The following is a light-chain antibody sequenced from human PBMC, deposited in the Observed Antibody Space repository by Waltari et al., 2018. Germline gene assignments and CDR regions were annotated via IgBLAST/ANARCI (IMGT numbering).Light chain of an antibody. Sequence: DIQMTQSPSSLSASVGDRVSITCRASQGISNYLAWYQQKPGKVPKLLIHATSTLQSGVPSRFSGSGSGTDFTLTISSLQPEDVATYYCQKYNNAPRTFGQGTKVEIK. CDR1: QGISNY. V-gene: IGKV1-27*01. CDR2: ATS. CDR3: QKYNNAPRT. J-gene: IGKJ1*01.